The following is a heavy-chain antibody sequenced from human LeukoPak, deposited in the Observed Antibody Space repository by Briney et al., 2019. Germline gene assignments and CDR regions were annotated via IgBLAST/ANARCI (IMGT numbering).Heavy chain of an antibody. CDR3: VGWGISGITNH. D-gene: IGHD1-7*01. V-gene: IGHV3-7*01. CDR1: GFILSQYG. CDR2: TKQDGSEK. Sequence: GGSLRLSCAASGFILSQYGFNWVRQAPGKGLEWVAQTKQDGSEKYYVDSVKGRFTTSRDKNSLFLQMNSVRAEDTAVYYCVGWGISGITNHWGQGTLVTVSS. J-gene: IGHJ4*02.